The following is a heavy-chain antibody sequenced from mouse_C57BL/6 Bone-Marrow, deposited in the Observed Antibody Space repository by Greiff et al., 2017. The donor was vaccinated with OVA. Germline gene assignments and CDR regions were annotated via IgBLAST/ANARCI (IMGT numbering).Heavy chain of an antibody. CDR2: IYPGSGST. CDR3: ARDGMITPYYYAMDY. V-gene: IGHV1-55*01. J-gene: IGHJ4*01. Sequence: QVQLQQPGAELVKPGASVKMSCKASGYTFTSYWITWVKQRPGQGLEWIGDIYPGSGSTNYNEKFKSKATLTVDTSSSTAYMQLSSLTSEDSAVYYCARDGMITPYYYAMDYWGQGTSVTVSS. D-gene: IGHD2-4*01. CDR1: GYTFTSYW.